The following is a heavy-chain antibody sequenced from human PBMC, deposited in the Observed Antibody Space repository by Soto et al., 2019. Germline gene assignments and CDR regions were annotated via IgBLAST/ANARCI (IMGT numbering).Heavy chain of an antibody. J-gene: IGHJ4*02. D-gene: IGHD3-10*01. CDR2: INTYNGNT. CDR3: AKDGVHRTAPVTGGY. V-gene: IGHV1-18*01. CDR1: GYTFTNYG. Sequence: QVHLVQSGPEVKKPGASVRVSCRASGYTFTNYGIGWVRQAPGQGLEWMGWINTYNGNTNYAQKFRGRLTMTTDTSTTTAYTELRSLKSDDTAMYYCAKDGVHRTAPVTGGYWGQGTLVTVSS.